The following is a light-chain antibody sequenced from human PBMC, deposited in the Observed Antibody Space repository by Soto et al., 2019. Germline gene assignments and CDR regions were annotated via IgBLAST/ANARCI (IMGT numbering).Light chain of an antibody. Sequence: QAVVTQPPSASGTPGQRVTISCSGSSSNIGSNYVYWYQQLPGTAPKLLIYRNNQWPSGVPDRFSGSKSGTSASLAISGLRSEDEADYYCAAWDDSLSGWVFGGGTKLTVL. J-gene: IGLJ3*02. CDR2: RNN. CDR1: SSNIGSNY. CDR3: AAWDDSLSGWV. V-gene: IGLV1-47*01.